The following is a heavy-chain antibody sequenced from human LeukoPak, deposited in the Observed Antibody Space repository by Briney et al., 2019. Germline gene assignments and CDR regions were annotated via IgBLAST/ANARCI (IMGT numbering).Heavy chain of an antibody. Sequence: KPSETPSLTCAVYGGSFSGYYWSWIRQPPGKGLEWIGEINHSGSTNYNPSLKSRVTISVDTSKNQFSLKLSSVTAADTAVYYCAAFSRVRGYYFDYWGQGTLVTVSS. J-gene: IGHJ4*02. CDR3: AAFSRVRGYYFDY. D-gene: IGHD3-3*02. CDR2: INHSGST. CDR1: GGSFSGYY. V-gene: IGHV4-34*01.